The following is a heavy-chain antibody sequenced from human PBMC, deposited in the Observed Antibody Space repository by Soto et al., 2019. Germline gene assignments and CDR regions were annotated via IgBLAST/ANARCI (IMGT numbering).Heavy chain of an antibody. V-gene: IGHV1-69*01. Sequence: QVQLVQSGAEVKKPGSSVKVSCKASGGTFSSYAISWVRQAPGQGLEWMGGIIPIFGTASYAQKFQGRVTITADESTSTAYMELSSLRSEDTAVYYCARGAYCGGDCGYYYGMDVWGQGTTVTVSS. CDR3: ARGAYCGGDCGYYYGMDV. D-gene: IGHD2-21*02. J-gene: IGHJ6*02. CDR2: IIPIFGTA. CDR1: GGTFSSYA.